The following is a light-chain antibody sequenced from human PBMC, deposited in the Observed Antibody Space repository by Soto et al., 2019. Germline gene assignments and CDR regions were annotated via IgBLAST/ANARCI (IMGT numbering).Light chain of an antibody. CDR1: RGINSY. CDR3: QHLNNFPLT. CDR2: TAS. J-gene: IGKJ4*01. Sequence: DIQLTQSPSFLSASVGDRVTITCRASRGINSYLAWYQQEPGKAPKLLIYTASTLQSGVPSRFSGSGSATEFTLTISSLQPEDFGTYYCQHLNNFPLTFGGGTKVEIK. V-gene: IGKV1-9*01.